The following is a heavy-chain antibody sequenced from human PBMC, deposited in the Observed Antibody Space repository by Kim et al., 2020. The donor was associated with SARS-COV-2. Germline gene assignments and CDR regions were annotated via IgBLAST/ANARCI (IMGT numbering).Heavy chain of an antibody. J-gene: IGHJ4*02. CDR2: ISGSGGST. CDR1: GFTFSSYA. V-gene: IGHV3-23*01. Sequence: GGSLRLSCAASGFTFSSYAMSWVRQAPGKGLEWVSAISGSGGSTYYADSVKGRFTISRDNSKNTLYLQMNSLRAEDTAVYYCAKGGSGRYYGRSVKTYFDYWGQGTLVTASS. D-gene: IGHD1-26*01. CDR3: AKGGSGRYYGRSVKTYFDY.